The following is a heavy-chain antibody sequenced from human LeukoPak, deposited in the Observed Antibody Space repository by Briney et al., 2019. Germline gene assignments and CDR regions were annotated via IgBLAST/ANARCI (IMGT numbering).Heavy chain of an antibody. D-gene: IGHD3-3*01. CDR1: GFTFSSYS. CDR3: ARGPTIFGVVISGRYMDV. CDR2: ISSSSSTI. Sequence: GGPLRLSCAASGFTFSSYSMSWVRQAPGKGLEWVSYISSSSSTIYYADSVKGRFTISRDNAKNSLYLQMNSLRAEDTAVYYCARGPTIFGVVISGRYMDVWGKGTTVTVSS. V-gene: IGHV3-48*04. J-gene: IGHJ6*03.